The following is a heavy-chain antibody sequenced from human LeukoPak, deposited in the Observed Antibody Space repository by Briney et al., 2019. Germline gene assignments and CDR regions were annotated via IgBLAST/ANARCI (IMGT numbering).Heavy chain of an antibody. Sequence: GGSLRLSCTASGFTFGDYAMSWFRQAPGKGLEWVGFIRSKAYGGTTEYAASVKGRFTISRDDSKSIAYLQMNSLKTEDTAVYYCTRAAYDFWSGYSNYYYYYMDVWGKGTTVTVSS. V-gene: IGHV3-49*03. CDR3: TRAAYDFWSGYSNYYYYYMDV. D-gene: IGHD3-3*01. J-gene: IGHJ6*03. CDR2: IRSKAYGGTT. CDR1: GFTFGDYA.